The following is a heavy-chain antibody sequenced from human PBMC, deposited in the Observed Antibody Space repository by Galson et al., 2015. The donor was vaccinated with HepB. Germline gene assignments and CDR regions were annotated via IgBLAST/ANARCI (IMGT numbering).Heavy chain of an antibody. CDR1: GFTFDDYA. CDR2: ISWNSASV. D-gene: IGHD1-26*01. Sequence: SLRLSCAASGFTFDDYAMHWVRHAPGKGLEWVSTISWNSASVGYADSVKGRFTISRDNAKNSLYLQMNSLRAEDTALYYCAKDIGSGSQIGYYYYHGMDVWGQGTTVTVSS. J-gene: IGHJ6*02. CDR3: AKDIGSGSQIGYYYYHGMDV. V-gene: IGHV3-9*01.